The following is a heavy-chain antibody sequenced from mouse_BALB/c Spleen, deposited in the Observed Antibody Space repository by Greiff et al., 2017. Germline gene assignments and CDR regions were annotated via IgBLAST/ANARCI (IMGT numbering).Heavy chain of an antibody. V-gene: IGHV1-4*02. J-gene: IGHJ1*01. Sequence: VQLQQSAAELARPGASVKMSCKASGYTFTSYTMHWVNQRPGQGLEWIGYINPSSGYTEYNQKFKDKTTLTADKSSSTAYMQLSSLTSEDSAVYYCARDYGSRTLYWYFDVWGAGTTVTVSS. D-gene: IGHD1-1*01. CDR2: INPSSGYT. CDR3: ARDYGSRTLYWYFDV. CDR1: GYTFTSYT.